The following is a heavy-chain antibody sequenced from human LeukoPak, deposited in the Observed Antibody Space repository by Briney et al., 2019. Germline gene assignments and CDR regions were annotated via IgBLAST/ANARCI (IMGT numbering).Heavy chain of an antibody. CDR2: IGAYSDNT. Sequence: ASVKVSCKASGYNFNSHGISWVRQAPGQGLEWMGRIGAYSDNTKYAQKVQDRVTMTTDTYTGTVYMELRSLRFDDTAVYYCVRDSGDGYNPGDWFDPWGQGTLVTVSS. J-gene: IGHJ5*02. D-gene: IGHD5-24*01. CDR3: VRDSGDGYNPGDWFDP. V-gene: IGHV1-18*01. CDR1: GYNFNSHG.